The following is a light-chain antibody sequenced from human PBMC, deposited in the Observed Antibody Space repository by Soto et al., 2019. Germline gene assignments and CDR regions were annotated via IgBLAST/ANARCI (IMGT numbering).Light chain of an antibody. CDR2: EVS. CDR3: SSYTTCSTLV. CDR1: SSDVGGYNS. V-gene: IGLV2-14*01. Sequence: QSVLTQPASVSGSPGQSITISCTGTSSDVGGYNSVSWYQQHPGKAPKIMIFEVSNRPSGVSNRFSGSKSGNTASLTISGLQTEDEADYYCSSYTTCSTLVFGIGTKFIVL. J-gene: IGLJ1*01.